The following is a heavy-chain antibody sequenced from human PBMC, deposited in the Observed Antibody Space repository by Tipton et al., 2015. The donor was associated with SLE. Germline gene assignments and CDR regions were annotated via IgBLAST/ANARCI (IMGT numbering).Heavy chain of an antibody. CDR2: IYYTGSS. CDR1: GGSISTYY. V-gene: IGHV4-59*01. Sequence: TLSLTCSVSGGSISTYYWSWIRQPPGKGLEWIGDIYYTGSSSYNPSLKSRVTMSIDTSKNQFSLKPSSVTAADTAVYYCARGRLWLHYRGQGTLVAVSA. CDR3: ARGRLWLHY. J-gene: IGHJ4*02. D-gene: IGHD5-18*01.